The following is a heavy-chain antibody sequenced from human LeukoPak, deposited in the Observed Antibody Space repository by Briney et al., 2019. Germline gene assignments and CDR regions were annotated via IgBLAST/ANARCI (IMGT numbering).Heavy chain of an antibody. CDR1: GGSISTYY. Sequence: SETLSLTCTVSGGSISTYYWSWIRQPPGRGLEWIGYIYYSGSTYYSPSLKSRVTISVDTSKNQFSLKLSSVTAADTAVYYCARDIVKSSGWNYYHGMDVWGQGTTVTVSS. J-gene: IGHJ6*02. CDR2: IYYSGST. D-gene: IGHD6-19*01. V-gene: IGHV4-59*01. CDR3: ARDIVKSSGWNYYHGMDV.